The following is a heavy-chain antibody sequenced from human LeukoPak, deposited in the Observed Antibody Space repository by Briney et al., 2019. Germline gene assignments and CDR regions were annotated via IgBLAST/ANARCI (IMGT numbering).Heavy chain of an antibody. CDR1: GGTFSSYA. CDR2: IIPILGIA. V-gene: IGHV1-69*04. D-gene: IGHD1-26*01. J-gene: IGHJ4*02. Sequence: ASVKVSCKASGGTFSSYAISWVRQAPGQGLEWMGRIIPILGIANYAQKFQGRVTITADKSTSTAYMELSSLRSEDTAVYYCARERVGATNIPSDYWGQGTLVTVSS. CDR3: ARERVGATNIPSDY.